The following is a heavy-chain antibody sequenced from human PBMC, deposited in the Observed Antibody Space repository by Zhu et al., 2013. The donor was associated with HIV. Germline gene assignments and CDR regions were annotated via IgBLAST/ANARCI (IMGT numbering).Heavy chain of an antibody. V-gene: IGHV1-8*02. CDR2: MNPKSDNA. J-gene: IGHJ4*02. CDR1: GYTFTGYY. CDR3: ARGRWDSNGYYSY. Sequence: QVQLVQSGAEVKKPGASVKVSCKASGYTFTGYYMHWVRQATGQGLEWMGWMNPKSDNAGYAQKFQGRVTMTRNISISTAYMELNSLTSEDTAVYYCARGRWDSNGYYSYWGQGTLVTVSS. D-gene: IGHD3-22*01.